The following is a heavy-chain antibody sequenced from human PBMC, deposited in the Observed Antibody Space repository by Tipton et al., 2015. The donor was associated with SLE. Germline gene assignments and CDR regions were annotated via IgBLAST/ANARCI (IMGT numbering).Heavy chain of an antibody. CDR3: ARGVLAAAGTPEDAFDI. Sequence: SCAVYGGSFSGYYWSWIRQPPGKGLEWIGEINHSRSTNYNPSLKSRVTISVDTSKSQFSLKLSSVTAADTAVYYCARGVLAAAGTPEDAFDIWGQGAMVTVSS. V-gene: IGHV4-34*01. CDR1: GGSFSGYY. D-gene: IGHD6-13*01. CDR2: INHSRST. J-gene: IGHJ3*02.